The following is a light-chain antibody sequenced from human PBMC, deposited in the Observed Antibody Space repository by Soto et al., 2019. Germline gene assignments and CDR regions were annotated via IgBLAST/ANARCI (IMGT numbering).Light chain of an antibody. V-gene: IGKV1-33*01. Sequence: DIQMTQSPSTLSASVGDRITITCRASQSVSRRLAWYQQKSGKAPKLLIYDASDLETGVPSRFSGSGSGTGFTFTINSLQPEDIATYYCQQYDNLPLTFGGGTKVDIK. CDR3: QQYDNLPLT. CDR1: QSVSRR. CDR2: DAS. J-gene: IGKJ4*01.